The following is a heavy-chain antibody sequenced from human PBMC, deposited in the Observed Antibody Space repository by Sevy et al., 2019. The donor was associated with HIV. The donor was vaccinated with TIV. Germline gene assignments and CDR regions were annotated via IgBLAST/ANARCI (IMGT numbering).Heavy chain of an antibody. J-gene: IGHJ4*02. CDR3: AKVPPYYYDSGDFDY. D-gene: IGHD3-22*01. CDR2: ISYVGSNK. Sequence: GGSLRLYCAASGFTFSSYGMHWVRQAPGKGLEWVAVISYVGSNKYYADSVKGRFTISRDNSKNTLYLQMNSLRAEDTAVYYCAKVPPYYYDSGDFDYWGQGTLVTVSS. CDR1: GFTFSSYG. V-gene: IGHV3-30*18.